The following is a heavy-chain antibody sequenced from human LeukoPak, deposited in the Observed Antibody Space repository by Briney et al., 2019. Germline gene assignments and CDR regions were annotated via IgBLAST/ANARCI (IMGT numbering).Heavy chain of an antibody. CDR2: IYHSGST. Sequence: SETLSLTCTVSGGSISSGGYYWSWIRQPPGKGLEWIGYIYHSGSTYYNPSLKSRVTMSVDTSKNQFSLKLSSVTAADTAVYYCARDDAFGFGFDYWGQGTLVTVSS. CDR3: ARDDAFGFGFDY. V-gene: IGHV4-30-2*01. CDR1: GGSISSGGYY. D-gene: IGHD3-16*01. J-gene: IGHJ4*02.